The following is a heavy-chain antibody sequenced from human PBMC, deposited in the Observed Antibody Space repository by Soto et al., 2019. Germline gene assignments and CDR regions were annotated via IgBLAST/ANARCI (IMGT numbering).Heavy chain of an antibody. CDR3: VKTGGTSSSSSRRYFDY. V-gene: IGHV3-23*01. CDR1: GFTFNDYA. CDR2: VSGSGGST. D-gene: IGHD6-13*01. Sequence: GGSLRLSCAASGFTFNDYAMSWVRQPPGKGLEWVSVVSGSGGSTYSADSVKGRFTISRDTSKSLVYLQMNGLRVEDTAVYYCVKTGGTSSSSSRRYFDYWGQGTLVTVSS. J-gene: IGHJ4*02.